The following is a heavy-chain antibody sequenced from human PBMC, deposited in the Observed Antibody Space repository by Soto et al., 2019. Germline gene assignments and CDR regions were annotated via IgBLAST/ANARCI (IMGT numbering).Heavy chain of an antibody. J-gene: IGHJ5*02. CDR3: AGERGVWFGDLLPHGWLDP. Sequence: SETRSLTCTVSGGSVRDNYCSRLLQPPWNGLEWIVYIYYTGYTSYNPSLKSRVTISLDTSRNQISLRLSSVTAADKAVYYCAGERGVWFGDLLPHGWLDPWGKGTLVTASS. V-gene: IGHV4-59*02. CDR2: IYYTGYT. D-gene: IGHD3-10*01. CDR1: GGSVRDNY.